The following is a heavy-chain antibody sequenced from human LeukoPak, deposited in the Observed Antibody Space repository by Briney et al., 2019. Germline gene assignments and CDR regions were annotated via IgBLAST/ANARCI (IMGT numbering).Heavy chain of an antibody. Sequence: SVKVSCKASGGTFSSYAISWVRQAPGQGLEWMGGIIPIFGTANYAQKFQGRVTITADESTSTAYMELSSLRSEDTAVYYCARGKTARVQLERREDYYYYYMDVWGKGTTVTISS. CDR2: IIPIFGTA. V-gene: IGHV1-69*13. D-gene: IGHD1-1*01. CDR3: ARGKTARVQLERREDYYYYYMDV. J-gene: IGHJ6*03. CDR1: GGTFSSYA.